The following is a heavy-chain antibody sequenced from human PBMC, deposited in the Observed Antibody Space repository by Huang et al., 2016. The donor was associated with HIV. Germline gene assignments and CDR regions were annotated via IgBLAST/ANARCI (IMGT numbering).Heavy chain of an antibody. CDR1: GFTFSSYS. V-gene: IGHV3-21*01. CDR2: ISSSSSYI. D-gene: IGHD3-3*01. Sequence: EVQLVESGGGLVKPGGSLRLSCAASGFTFSSYSMTWVRQAPGKGLEWVSSISSSSSYIYYADSVKGRFTISRDNAKNSLYLQMNSLRAEDTAVYYCARAVPTPNRFGVGGFDYWGQGTLVTVSS. J-gene: IGHJ4*02. CDR3: ARAVPTPNRFGVGGFDY.